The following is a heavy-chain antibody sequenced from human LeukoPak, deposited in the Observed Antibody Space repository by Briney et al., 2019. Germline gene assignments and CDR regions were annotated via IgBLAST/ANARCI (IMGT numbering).Heavy chain of an antibody. CDR1: GFKFSDYW. Sequence: GGSLRLSCAASGFKFSDYWMSWVRQAPGKGLEWVANIKVDGSEIHYVDSVKGRFTVSRDNAKNSLYLQMNSLRAEDTAVYYCARVRSGYYFDYWGQGTLVTVS. CDR2: IKVDGSEI. CDR3: ARVRSGYYFDY. J-gene: IGHJ4*02. V-gene: IGHV3-7*03. D-gene: IGHD3-22*01.